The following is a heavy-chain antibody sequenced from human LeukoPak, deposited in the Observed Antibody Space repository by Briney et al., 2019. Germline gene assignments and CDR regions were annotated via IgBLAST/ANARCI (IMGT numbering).Heavy chain of an antibody. Sequence: GGSLRLSCAASGFTFSTFWMSWVRQAPGKGLEWVANIKEDGSEKYYVDSVKGPFTISRDNAKNSLYLQMNSLRAEDTAVYYCAKGLASDGWLGHDHWGQGTLVTVSS. CDR3: AKGLASDGWLGHDH. J-gene: IGHJ4*02. CDR2: IKEDGSEK. CDR1: GFTFSTFW. D-gene: IGHD5-12*01. V-gene: IGHV3-7*01.